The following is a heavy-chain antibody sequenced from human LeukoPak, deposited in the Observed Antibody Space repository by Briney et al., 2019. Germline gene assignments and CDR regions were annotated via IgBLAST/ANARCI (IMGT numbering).Heavy chain of an antibody. CDR2: IYYSGST. Sequence: SETLSLTCTVSGGSISSGDYYWSWIRQPPGKGLEWIGYIYYSGSTYYNPSLKSRVTISVDTSKNQFSLKLSSVTAADTAVYYCARDLILTGYSLWYFDLWGRGTLVTVSS. CDR1: GGSISSGDYY. V-gene: IGHV4-30-4*08. D-gene: IGHD3-9*01. CDR3: ARDLILTGYSLWYFDL. J-gene: IGHJ2*01.